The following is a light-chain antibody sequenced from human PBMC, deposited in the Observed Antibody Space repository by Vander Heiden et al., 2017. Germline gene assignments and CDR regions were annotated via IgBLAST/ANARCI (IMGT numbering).Light chain of an antibody. Sequence: QSALTQPASVSGSPGQTITISCTGTSDDVGGYNLVPWYQQHPGKAPKLIISEVHKRPSGVSDRFSGSKSDSTASLTISGLQSEDEAYFYCFSYASSNTFVFGGGTKLTVL. V-gene: IGLV2-23*02. CDR3: FSYASSNTFV. J-gene: IGLJ2*01. CDR2: EVH. CDR1: SDDVGGYNL.